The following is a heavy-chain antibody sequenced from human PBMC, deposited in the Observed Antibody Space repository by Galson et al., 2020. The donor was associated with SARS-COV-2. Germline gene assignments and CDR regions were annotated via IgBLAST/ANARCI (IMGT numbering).Heavy chain of an antibody. J-gene: IGHJ3*02. V-gene: IGHV2-70*11. CDR3: ARTLYDILTGSTDAFDI. CDR1: GFSLSTSGMC. Sequence: SGPTQVKPTQNLTLTCTFSGFSLSTSGMCVSWIRQPPGKALEWLARIDWDDDKYYSTSLKTRLTISKDTSKNQVVLTMTNMDPVDTATYYCARTLYDILTGSTDAFDIWGQGTMVTVSS. CDR2: IDWDDDK. D-gene: IGHD3-9*01.